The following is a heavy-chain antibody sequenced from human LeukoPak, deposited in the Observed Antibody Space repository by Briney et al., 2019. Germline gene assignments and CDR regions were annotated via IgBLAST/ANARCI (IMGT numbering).Heavy chain of an antibody. D-gene: IGHD2/OR15-2a*01. V-gene: IGHV4-59*02. CDR2: VDYNGST. CDR3: ARGFYEPFDR. Sequence: SDTLSLICTVSGGSVSTSHWNWVRQVPGKGLEWIGNVDYNGSTKYNPSLRSRVTMSLDTSKNQFSLKLKFMTAADTALYYCARGFYEPFDRWGQGILVTVSS. CDR1: GGSVSTSH. J-gene: IGHJ4*02.